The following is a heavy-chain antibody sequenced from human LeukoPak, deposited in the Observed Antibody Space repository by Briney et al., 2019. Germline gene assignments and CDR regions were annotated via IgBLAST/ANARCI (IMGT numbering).Heavy chain of an antibody. D-gene: IGHD2-2*01. CDR1: GFTVSSNY. CDR3: PRALYCSSASCHAFDI. J-gene: IGHJ3*02. CDR2: IYSGGST. V-gene: IGHV3-53*01. Sequence: GGSLRLSCAASGFTVSSNYMSWVRQAPGKGLEWVSVIYSGGSTYYADSVKGRFTISRDNSKNTLYLQMNSLRAEDTAVYFCPRALYCSSASCHAFDIWGQGTMVTVSS.